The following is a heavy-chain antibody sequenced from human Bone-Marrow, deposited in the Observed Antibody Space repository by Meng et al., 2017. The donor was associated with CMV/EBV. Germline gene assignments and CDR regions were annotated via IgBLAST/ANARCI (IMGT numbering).Heavy chain of an antibody. V-gene: IGHV3-23*01. CDR2: ISGSGGST. CDR3: ARDDAEGGMDV. J-gene: IGHJ6*02. Sequence: GESLKISCAASGFTFSSYAMSWVRQAPGKGLEWVSAISGSGGSTYYADSVKGRFTISRDNSKNTLYLQMNSLRAEDTAVYYCARDDAEGGMDVWGQGTTVTVSS. CDR1: GFTFSSYA.